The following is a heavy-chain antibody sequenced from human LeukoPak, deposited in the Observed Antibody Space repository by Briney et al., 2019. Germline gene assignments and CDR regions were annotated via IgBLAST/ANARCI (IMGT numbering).Heavy chain of an antibody. CDR3: AELGIAMIGGV. CDR1: GFTFSSYE. V-gene: IGHV3-48*03. J-gene: IGHJ6*04. D-gene: IGHD3-10*02. CDR2: ISGSGSTI. Sequence: GGSLRLSCAASGFTFSSYEMNWVRQAPGKGLEWVSYISGSGSTIYYADSVKGRFTISRDNAKNSLYLQMNSLRAEDTAVYYCAELGIAMIGGVWGKGTTVTISS.